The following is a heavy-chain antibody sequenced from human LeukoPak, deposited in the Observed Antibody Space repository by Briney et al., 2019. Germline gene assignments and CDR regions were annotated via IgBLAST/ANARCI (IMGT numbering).Heavy chain of an antibody. V-gene: IGHV3-30*18. CDR2: ISYDGSNK. CDR3: AKDRFGYSGFDRRTYFDY. CDR1: GFTFSSYG. D-gene: IGHD5-12*01. J-gene: IGHJ4*02. Sequence: GGSLRLSCAASGFTFSSYGMHWVRQAPGKGLEWVAVISYDGSNKYYADSVKGRFTISRDNSKNTLYLQMNSLRAEDTAVYYCAKDRFGYSGFDRRTYFDYWGQGTLVTVSS.